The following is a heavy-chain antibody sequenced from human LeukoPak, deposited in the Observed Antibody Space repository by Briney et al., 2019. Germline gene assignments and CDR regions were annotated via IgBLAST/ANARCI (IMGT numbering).Heavy chain of an antibody. V-gene: IGHV3-53*01. CDR3: AADSGITIFGVVTPYYYMDV. CDR1: GFTFSSYA. J-gene: IGHJ6*03. D-gene: IGHD3-3*01. CDR2: IYSGGST. Sequence: GGSLRLSCAASGFTFSSYAIHWVRQAPGKGLEWVSVIYSGGSTYYADSVKGRFTISRDNSKNTLYLQMNSLRAEDTAVYYCAADSGITIFGVVTPYYYMDVWGKGTTVTVSS.